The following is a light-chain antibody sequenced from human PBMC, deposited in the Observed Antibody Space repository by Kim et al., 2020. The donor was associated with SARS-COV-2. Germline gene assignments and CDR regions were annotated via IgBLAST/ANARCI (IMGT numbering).Light chain of an antibody. CDR2: RDS. CDR1: NIGSKN. J-gene: IGLJ2*01. V-gene: IGLV3-9*01. CDR3: QVWDSSTAV. Sequence: SVALGQTARITCGGNNIGSKNVHWYQQKPGQAPVLVICRDSNRPSGIPERFSGSNSGNTATLTISRAQAGDEADYYCQVWDSSTAVFGGGTQLTVL.